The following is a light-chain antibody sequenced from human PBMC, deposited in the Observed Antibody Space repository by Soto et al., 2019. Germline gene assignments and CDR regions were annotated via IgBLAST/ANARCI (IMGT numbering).Light chain of an antibody. CDR1: SSDVDIYDY. CDR3: SSYTTSSTYV. J-gene: IGLJ1*01. V-gene: IGLV2-14*01. CDR2: EVT. Sequence: QSVLTQPASVSGSPGQSITISCTGTSSDVDIYDYVSWYQQHPGKAPKLMIYEVTNRPSGVSSRFSGSKSGNTASLTISGLQAEDEADYYCSSYTTSSTYVFGTGTKLTVL.